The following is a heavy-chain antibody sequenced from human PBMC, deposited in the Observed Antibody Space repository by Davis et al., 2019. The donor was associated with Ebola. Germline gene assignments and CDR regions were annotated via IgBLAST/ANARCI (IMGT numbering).Heavy chain of an antibody. CDR2: ISSSSSTI. J-gene: IGHJ4*02. V-gene: IGHV3-48*01. CDR1: GFTFSSYS. CDR3: VKFSSSSWKYFDY. D-gene: IGHD6-13*01. Sequence: GESLKISCAASGFTFSSYSMNWVRQAPGKGLEWISYISSSSSTIYYADSVKGRFTISRDNSKNTLYLQMSSLRAEDTAVYYCVKFSSSSWKYFDYWGQGTLVTVSS.